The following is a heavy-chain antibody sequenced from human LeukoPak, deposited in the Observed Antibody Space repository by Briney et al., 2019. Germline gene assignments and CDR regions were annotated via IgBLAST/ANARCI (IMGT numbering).Heavy chain of an antibody. CDR1: GGSFSGYF. Sequence: SEALSLTCAVSGGSFSGYFWSWIRHPPGKGLEWIGDIYHSGSTNYNPSLLSRVAISLATSMPRSSLMLSSVPSADTAVYCCARARWGSGYYYVKGNMDVWGKGTTVTVSS. V-gene: IGHV4-34*01. CDR3: ARARWGSGYYYVKGNMDV. J-gene: IGHJ6*03. D-gene: IGHD3-22*01. CDR2: IYHSGST.